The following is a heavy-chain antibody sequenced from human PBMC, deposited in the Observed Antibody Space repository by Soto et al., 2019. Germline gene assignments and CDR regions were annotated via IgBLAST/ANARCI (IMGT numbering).Heavy chain of an antibody. Sequence: QVQLQESGPGLVKPSQTLSLTCTVSGGSISSGGYYWSWIRQHPGKGLEWIGYIYYSGSTYYNPSLKSLVTISVDTSKSQFSLKLSSVTAADTAVYYCARVRGSGSLDSGMDVWGQGTTVTVSS. D-gene: IGHD3-10*01. CDR2: IYYSGST. CDR3: ARVRGSGSLDSGMDV. J-gene: IGHJ6*02. CDR1: GGSISSGGYY. V-gene: IGHV4-31*01.